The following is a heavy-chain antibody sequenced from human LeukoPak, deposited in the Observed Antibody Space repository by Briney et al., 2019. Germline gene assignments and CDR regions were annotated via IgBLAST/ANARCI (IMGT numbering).Heavy chain of an antibody. Sequence: PGGSLRLSCAASGFTFTTYEMNWVRQAPGKGLEWVSYISSSGSTIYYADSVKGRFTISRDNAKNSLYLQMNSLRAEDTAVYYCARIGRVSEDPFDYWGQGTLVTVSS. CDR1: GFTFTTYE. D-gene: IGHD4-11*01. J-gene: IGHJ4*02. CDR2: ISSSGSTI. CDR3: ARIGRVSEDPFDY. V-gene: IGHV3-48*03.